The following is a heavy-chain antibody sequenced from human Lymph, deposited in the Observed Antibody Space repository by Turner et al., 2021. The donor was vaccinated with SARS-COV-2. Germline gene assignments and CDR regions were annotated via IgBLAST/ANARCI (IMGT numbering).Heavy chain of an antibody. V-gene: IGHV3-53*02. J-gene: IGHJ6*02. CDR1: GIIVSRNY. D-gene: IGHD6-13*01. CDR2: IYSGGTT. CDR3: ARDLGTYGMDV. Sequence: EVQLLETGGGLIQPGGSLRLSCAASGIIVSRNYMNWVRQAPGKGLDWVSVIYSGGTTYYADSVKGRFTISRDNSKNTLYLQMNSLRVEDTAVYYCARDLGTYGMDVWGQGTTVTVSS.